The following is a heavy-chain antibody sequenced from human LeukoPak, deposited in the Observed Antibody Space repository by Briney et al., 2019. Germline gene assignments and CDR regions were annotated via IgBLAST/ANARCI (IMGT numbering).Heavy chain of an antibody. CDR3: ARDSLPMAVTGPFDH. V-gene: IGHV3-33*01. J-gene: IGHJ4*02. CDR1: GFIFSSYG. CDR2: IWFGGSII. D-gene: IGHD6-19*01. Sequence: GGSLRLSCAASGFIFSSYGMHWVRQAPGKGLEWVTSIWFGGSIIHYADSVRGRVIISRDNSKSALYLQMNSLRAEDTAIYYCARDSLPMAVTGPFDHWGQGALVTVSS.